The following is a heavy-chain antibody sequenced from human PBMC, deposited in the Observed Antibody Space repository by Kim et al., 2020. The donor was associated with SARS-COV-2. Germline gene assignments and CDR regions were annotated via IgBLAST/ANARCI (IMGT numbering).Heavy chain of an antibody. CDR2: ISSSSSYI. J-gene: IGHJ5*02. D-gene: IGHD2-21*02. CDR1: GFTFSSYS. Sequence: GGSLRLSCAASGFTFSSYSMNWVRQAPGKGLEWVSSISSSSSYIYYADSVKGRFTISRDNAKNSLYLQMNSLRAEDTAVYYCARASTSRIVVVTAPSFDPWGQGTLVTVSS. V-gene: IGHV3-21*04. CDR3: ARASTSRIVVVTAPSFDP.